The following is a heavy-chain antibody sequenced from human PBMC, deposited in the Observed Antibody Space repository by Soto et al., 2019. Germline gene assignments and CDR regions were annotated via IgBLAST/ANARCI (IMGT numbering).Heavy chain of an antibody. CDR3: ARVGGVAARTFAY. CDR2: IYFSGST. Sequence: QVQLQESGPGLVKPSETLSLTCTVSGGSISSDYWSWVRQPPGKGLEWLGYIYFSGSTNYNPSLASRVTISRDASKTQFSVKLRSLTTADTAVNYCARVGGVAARTFAYWGQGTLVTVSS. CDR1: GGSISSDY. V-gene: IGHV4-59*01. J-gene: IGHJ4*02. D-gene: IGHD6-6*01.